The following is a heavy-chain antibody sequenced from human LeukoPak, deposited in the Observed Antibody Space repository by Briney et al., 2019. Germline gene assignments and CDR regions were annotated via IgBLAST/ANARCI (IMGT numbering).Heavy chain of an antibody. CDR1: GFTLSSYE. D-gene: IGHD3-10*01. V-gene: IGHV3-48*03. CDR2: ISGTGSTM. Sequence: PGGSLRLSCSAPGFTLSSYEMNRVRQAPGKGLEWISYISGTGSTMYYADPVKGRFTISRDNAKNSLYLQMNSLRAEDTAVYYCARNYYDSGSSHFDYWGQGSLVTVSS. J-gene: IGHJ4*02. CDR3: ARNYYDSGSSHFDY.